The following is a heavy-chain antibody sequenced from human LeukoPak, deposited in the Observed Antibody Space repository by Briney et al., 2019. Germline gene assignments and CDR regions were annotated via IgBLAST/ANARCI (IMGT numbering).Heavy chain of an antibody. Sequence: SSYGMHWVRQPPGKGLEWIGSIYYSGSTYYNPSLKSRVTISVDTSKNQFSLKLSSVTAADTAVYYCARGDGPGTAFDYWGQGTLVTVSS. D-gene: IGHD5-24*01. V-gene: IGHV4-39*07. J-gene: IGHJ4*02. CDR3: ARGDGPGTAFDY. CDR1: SSYG. CDR2: IYYSGST.